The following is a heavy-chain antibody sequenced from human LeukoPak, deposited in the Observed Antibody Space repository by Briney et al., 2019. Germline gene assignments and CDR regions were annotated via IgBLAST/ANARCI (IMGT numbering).Heavy chain of an antibody. CDR3: ARGRPRMASMARGVYFDY. D-gene: IGHD3-10*01. V-gene: IGHV4-34*01. J-gene: IGHJ4*02. CDR1: GGSFSGYY. Sequence: PSETLSLTCAVYGGSFSGYYWSWIRQPPGKGLEWIGEINHSGSTNYNPSLKSRVTISVDTSKNQFSLKLSSVTAADTAVYYCARGRPRMASMARGVYFDYWGQGTLVTVSS. CDR2: INHSGST.